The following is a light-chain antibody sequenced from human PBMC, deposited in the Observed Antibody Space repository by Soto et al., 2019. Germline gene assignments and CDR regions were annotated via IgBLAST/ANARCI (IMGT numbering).Light chain of an antibody. CDR1: TSDVGSYNL. Sequence: QSALTQPASVSGSPGQSITISCTATTSDVGSYNLVSWYQQHPGKAPKLMIYEVSKRPSGVSNRFSGSKSGNTASLTISGLQAEDEADYYCCSYAGSSTPVFGGGTQLTVL. CDR2: EVS. J-gene: IGLJ2*01. V-gene: IGLV2-23*02. CDR3: CSYAGSSTPV.